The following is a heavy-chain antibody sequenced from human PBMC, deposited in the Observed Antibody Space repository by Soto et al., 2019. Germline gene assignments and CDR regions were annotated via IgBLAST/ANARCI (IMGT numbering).Heavy chain of an antibody. CDR1: GFTFSSYA. V-gene: IGHV3-30*18. J-gene: IGHJ4*02. CDR2: ISYDGSDK. Sequence: QVQLVESGGGVVQPGRSLRLSCAASGFTFSSYAMHWVRQAPGKGLEWVAVISYDGSDKYYADSVKGRFTIPRDNSKNTLNLQMNSLRADDTAVYYCAKALGELSTESYDYWGQGTLITVSS. CDR3: AKALGELSTESYDY. D-gene: IGHD3-16*02.